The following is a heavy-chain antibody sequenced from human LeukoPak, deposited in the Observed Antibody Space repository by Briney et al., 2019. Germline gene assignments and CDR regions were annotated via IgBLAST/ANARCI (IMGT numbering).Heavy chain of an antibody. J-gene: IGHJ3*02. CDR1: GYTFTGYY. V-gene: IGHV1-69*13. CDR2: IIPIFGTA. CDR3: ARDLEDIVVVPAVHGAFDI. Sequence: ASVKVSCKASGYTFTGYYMHWVRQAPGQGLEWMGGIIPIFGTANYAQKFQGRVTITADESTSTAYMELSSLRSEDTAVYYCARDLEDIVVVPAVHGAFDIWGQGTMVTVSS. D-gene: IGHD2-2*01.